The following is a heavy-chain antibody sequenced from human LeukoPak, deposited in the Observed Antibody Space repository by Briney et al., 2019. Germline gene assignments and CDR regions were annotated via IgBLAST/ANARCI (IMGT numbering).Heavy chain of an antibody. CDR3: ARDLGYCSSTRCYGDAFDI. V-gene: IGHV4-4*02. CDR1: GGSISSSNW. CDR2: IYHSGST. J-gene: IGHJ3*02. Sequence: SETLSLSCAVSGGSISSSNWWSWVRQPPGKGLEWIGEIYHSGSTNYNPSLKSRVTISVDKSKNQFSLKLSSVTAADTAVYYCARDLGYCSSTRCYGDAFDIWGQGTMVTVSS. D-gene: IGHD2-2*01.